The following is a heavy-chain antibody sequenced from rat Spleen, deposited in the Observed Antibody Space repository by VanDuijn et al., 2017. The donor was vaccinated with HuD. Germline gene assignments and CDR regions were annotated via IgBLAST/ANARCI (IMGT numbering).Heavy chain of an antibody. J-gene: IGHJ2*01. CDR1: GFTFSDYN. D-gene: IGHD2-1*01. CDR3: ARTTYDYFDY. Sequence: EVQLVESGGGLVQPGRSLKLSCAASGFTFSDYNMAWVRQAPKKGLEWVATISYDGSSTYYRDSVKGRFTISRDNAKSTLYLQMDSLRSEDTATCYCARTTYDYFDYWGQGVMVTVSS. V-gene: IGHV5-7*01. CDR2: ISYDGSST.